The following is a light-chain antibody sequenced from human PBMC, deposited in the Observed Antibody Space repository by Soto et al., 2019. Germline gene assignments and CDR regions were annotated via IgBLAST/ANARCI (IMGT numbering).Light chain of an antibody. Sequence: DIQMTQSPSTMSASVGDRVTITCRASQSIDSWLAWYQQKPGKAPKFLMYTASNLESGVPSRFSGSGSETEFTLTISSLQPDDFAIYYCQHYKSYPWTFGQGTKVDIK. V-gene: IGKV1-5*03. CDR2: TAS. CDR1: QSIDSW. J-gene: IGKJ1*01. CDR3: QHYKSYPWT.